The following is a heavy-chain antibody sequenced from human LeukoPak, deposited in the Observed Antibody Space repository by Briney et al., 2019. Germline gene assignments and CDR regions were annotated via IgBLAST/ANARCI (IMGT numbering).Heavy chain of an antibody. CDR3: ARATLGYCSGGSCYSFDP. J-gene: IGHJ5*02. V-gene: IGHV4-61*08. CDR2: IYYTGST. D-gene: IGHD2-15*01. Sequence: LETLSLTCTVSGGSISSGGYYWSWIRQHPGKGLEWIGYIYYTGSTNYSPSLQSRVTISADTSKNLFSLNLSSVTAADTAVYYCARATLGYCSGGSCYSFDPWGQGTLVTVSS. CDR1: GGSISSGGYY.